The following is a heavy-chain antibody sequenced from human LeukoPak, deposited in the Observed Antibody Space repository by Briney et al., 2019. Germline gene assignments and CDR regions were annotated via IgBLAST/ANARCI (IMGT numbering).Heavy chain of an antibody. CDR1: GGTFSSYA. CDR3: ASRVPDSSGYYSFDY. D-gene: IGHD3-22*01. CDR2: IIPILGIA. Sequence: ASVKVSCKASGGTFSSYATSWVRQAPGQGLEWMGRIIPILGIANYAQKFQGRVTITADKSTSTAYMELSSLRSEDTAVYYCASRVPDSSGYYSFDYWGQGTLVTVSS. J-gene: IGHJ4*02. V-gene: IGHV1-69*04.